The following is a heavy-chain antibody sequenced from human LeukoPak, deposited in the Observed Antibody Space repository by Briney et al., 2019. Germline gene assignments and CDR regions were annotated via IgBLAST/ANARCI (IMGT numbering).Heavy chain of an antibody. CDR2: MWYDGSKD. V-gene: IGHV3-33*06. Sequence: GGSLRLSCAASGYSFSTYGIHWVRQAPGKGLEWVAVMWYDGSKDYYADSVKGRFTISRDTSKNTLYLQMNNLRAEDTAVYYCAKDRETYEYTFDYWGQGTLVTVSS. J-gene: IGHJ4*02. D-gene: IGHD3-16*01. CDR1: GYSFSTYG. CDR3: AKDRETYEYTFDY.